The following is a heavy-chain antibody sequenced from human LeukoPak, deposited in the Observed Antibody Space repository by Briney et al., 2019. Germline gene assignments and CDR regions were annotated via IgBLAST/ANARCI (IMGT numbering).Heavy chain of an antibody. Sequence: SETLSLTCTVSRGSITSYSWSWIRQPPGKGLGSSGYTYYSGSTNYNPSLKSRVTISVDTSKNQFSLKLSSVTAADTAVYYCARSNPQYDFWSGYYRGWFDPWGQGTLVTVSS. J-gene: IGHJ5*02. V-gene: IGHV4-59*01. D-gene: IGHD3-3*01. CDR1: RGSITSYS. CDR2: TYYSGST. CDR3: ARSNPQYDFWSGYYRGWFDP.